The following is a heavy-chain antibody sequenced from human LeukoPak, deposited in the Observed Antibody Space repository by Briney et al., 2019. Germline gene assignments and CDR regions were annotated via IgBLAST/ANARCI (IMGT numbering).Heavy chain of an antibody. CDR2: IYYSGIT. J-gene: IGHJ4*02. D-gene: IGHD3-16*02. V-gene: IGHV4-39*01. Sequence: SETLSLTCTVSGGSISSSSYYWGWIRQPPGKGLEWIGSIYYSGITYYNSSLKSRVTISVDTSMNQFSLKLSSVTAADTAVCYCARHGVSYPFDYWGQGTLVTVSS. CDR1: GGSISSSSYY. CDR3: ARHGVSYPFDY.